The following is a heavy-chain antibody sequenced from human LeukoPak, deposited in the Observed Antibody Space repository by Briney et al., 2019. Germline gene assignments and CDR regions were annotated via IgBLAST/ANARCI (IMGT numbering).Heavy chain of an antibody. CDR3: ARAPDYYDSSGYLYFDY. CDR1: GGSFSGYY. CDR2: INHSGST. D-gene: IGHD3-22*01. Sequence: SETLSLTCAVYGGSFSGYYWSWIRQPPGKGLEWIGEINHSGSTNYNPSLKSRVTISVDTSKNQFSLKLSPVTAADTAVYYCARAPDYYDSSGYLYFDYWGQGTLVTVSS. J-gene: IGHJ4*02. V-gene: IGHV4-34*01.